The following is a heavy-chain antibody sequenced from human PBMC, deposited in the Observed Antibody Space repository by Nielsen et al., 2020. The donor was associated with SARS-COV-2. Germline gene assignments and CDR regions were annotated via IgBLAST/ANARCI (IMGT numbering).Heavy chain of an antibody. J-gene: IGHJ4*02. CDR2: INHSGST. V-gene: IGHV4-34*09. CDR3: ARTIVGATRLDY. D-gene: IGHD1-26*01. Sequence: WIRQPPGKGLEWIGEINHSGSTYYNPSLKSRVTISVDTSKNQFSLKLSSVTAADTAVYYCARTIVGATRLDYWGQGTLVTVSS.